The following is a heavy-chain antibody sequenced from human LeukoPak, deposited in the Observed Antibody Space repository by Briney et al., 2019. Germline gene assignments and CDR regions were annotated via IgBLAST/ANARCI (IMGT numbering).Heavy chain of an antibody. D-gene: IGHD3-10*01. Sequence: SQTLSLTCAVSGGSISSGGYSWSWIRQPPGKGLEWIGYIYHSGSTYYNPSLKSRVTISVDRSKNQFSLKLSSVTAADTAVYYCARALLWFGEFQQFDPWGQGTLVIVSS. CDR3: ARALLWFGEFQQFDP. CDR2: IYHSGST. J-gene: IGHJ5*02. V-gene: IGHV4-30-2*01. CDR1: GGSISSGGYS.